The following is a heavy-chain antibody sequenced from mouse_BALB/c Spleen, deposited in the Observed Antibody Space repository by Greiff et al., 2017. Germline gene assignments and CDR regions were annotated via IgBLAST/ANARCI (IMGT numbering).Heavy chain of an antibody. J-gene: IGHJ4*01. Sequence: EVQLVESGGGLVQPGGSLRLSCATSGFTFTDYYMSWVRQPPGKALEWLGFIRNKANGYTTEYSASVKGRFTISRDTSQSILYLQMNTLRAEDSATYYCARDGGNYPYAMDYWGQGTSVTVSS. CDR2: IRNKANGYTT. CDR1: GFTFTDYY. D-gene: IGHD2-1*01. CDR3: ARDGGNYPYAMDY. V-gene: IGHV7-3*02.